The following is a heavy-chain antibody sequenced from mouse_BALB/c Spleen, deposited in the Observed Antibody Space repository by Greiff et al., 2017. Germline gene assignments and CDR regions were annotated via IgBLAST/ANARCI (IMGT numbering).Heavy chain of an antibody. Sequence: DVQLQESGPGLVKPSQSLSLTCSVTGYSITSGYYWNWIRQFPGNKLEWMGYISYDGSNNYNPSLKNRISITRDTSKNQFFLKLNSVTTEDTATYYCARERENYYGYEWGQGTLVTVSA. V-gene: IGHV3-6*02. CDR1: GYSITSGYY. CDR3: ARERENYYGYE. J-gene: IGHJ3*02. CDR2: ISYDGSN. D-gene: IGHD2-2*01.